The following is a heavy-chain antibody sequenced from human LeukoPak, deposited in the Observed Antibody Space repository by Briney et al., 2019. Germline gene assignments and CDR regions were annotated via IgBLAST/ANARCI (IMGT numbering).Heavy chain of an antibody. D-gene: IGHD2-2*01. CDR2: IYYSGST. CDR3: ANVRRKLGYCSSTSCRPPPP. CDR1: GGSISSGDYY. V-gene: IGHV4-30-4*08. J-gene: IGHJ5*02. Sequence: SQTLSLTCTVSGGSISSGDYYWSWIRQPPGKGLEWIGYIYYSGSTYYNPSLKSRVTISVDTSKNQFSLKLNSVTAADTAVYYCANVRRKLGYCSSTSCRPPPPWGQGTLVTVSS.